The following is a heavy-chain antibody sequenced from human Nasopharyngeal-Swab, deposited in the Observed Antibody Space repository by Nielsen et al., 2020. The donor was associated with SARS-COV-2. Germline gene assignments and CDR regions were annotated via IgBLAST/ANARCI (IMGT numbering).Heavy chain of an antibody. CDR1: GYTFTSYA. V-gene: IGHV1-3*01. D-gene: IGHD3-3*01. CDR2: INAGEGNT. J-gene: IGHJ5*02. CDR3: ARGGRITIFGVAIPERARFDP. Sequence: ASVKVSCKASGYTFTSYAMHWVRQAPGQRREWMGWINAGEGNTKYSQKFQGRVTITRDTSASTAYMELSSLRSEDTAVYYVARGGRITIFGVAIPERARFDPWGQGTLVTVSS.